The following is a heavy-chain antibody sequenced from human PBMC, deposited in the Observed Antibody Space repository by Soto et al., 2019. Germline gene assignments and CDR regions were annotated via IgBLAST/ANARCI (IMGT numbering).Heavy chain of an antibody. CDR3: ARGLYSYGPFDY. CDR2: IYYSGST. Sequence: SETVSLTCTVSCGSISSYYWSWIRQPPGKGLEWIGYIYYSGSTNYNPSLKSRVTISVDTSKNQFSLKLSSVTAADTAVYYCARGLYSYGPFDYWGQGTLVTVSS. J-gene: IGHJ4*02. V-gene: IGHV4-59*01. D-gene: IGHD5-18*01. CDR1: CGSISSYY.